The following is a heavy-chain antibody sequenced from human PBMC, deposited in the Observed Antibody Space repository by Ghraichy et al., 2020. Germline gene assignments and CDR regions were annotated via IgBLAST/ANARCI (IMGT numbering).Heavy chain of an antibody. Sequence: WETLSLTCAVYGGSFSGYYWSWIRQPPGKGLEWIGEINHSGSTNYNPSLKSRVTISVDTSKNQFSLKLSSVTAADTAVYYCASRSSGYNFDYWGQGTLVTVSS. CDR3: ASRSSGYNFDY. CDR2: INHSGST. CDR1: GGSFSGYY. D-gene: IGHD5-12*01. V-gene: IGHV4-34*01. J-gene: IGHJ4*02.